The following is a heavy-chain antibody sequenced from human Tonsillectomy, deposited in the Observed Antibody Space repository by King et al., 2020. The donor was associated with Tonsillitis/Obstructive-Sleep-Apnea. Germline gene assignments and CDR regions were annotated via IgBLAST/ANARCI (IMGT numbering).Heavy chain of an antibody. CDR1: GGSISSYY. D-gene: IGHD3-10*01. Sequence: QLQESGPGLVKPSETLSLTCTVSGGSISSYYWSWIRQPPGKGLEWIGYIYYSGSTNYSPSLKSRVTISVATSKNQFSLKLSSVTAADTAVYYCARSEDYYDSGSYNFDFWGQGTLVTVSS. CDR3: ARSEDYYDSGSYNFDF. V-gene: IGHV4-59*08. CDR2: IYYSGST. J-gene: IGHJ4*02.